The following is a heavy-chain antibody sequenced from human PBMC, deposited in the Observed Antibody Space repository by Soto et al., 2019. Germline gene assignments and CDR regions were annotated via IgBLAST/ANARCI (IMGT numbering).Heavy chain of an antibody. D-gene: IGHD3-22*01. CDR3: ARVEDYFDSSGYEH. CDR2: SSAYNGDT. Sequence: QVQLVQSGGEVKKPGASVKVSCKAPGYNFGSYGIAWVRQAPGQGLEWMGWSSAYNGDTYYAQKFQRRVTMTTDTSTNTGHMELRSLSSDDTAVYYCARVEDYFDSSGYEHWGQGTLVTVSS. J-gene: IGHJ1*01. CDR1: GYNFGSYG. V-gene: IGHV1-18*04.